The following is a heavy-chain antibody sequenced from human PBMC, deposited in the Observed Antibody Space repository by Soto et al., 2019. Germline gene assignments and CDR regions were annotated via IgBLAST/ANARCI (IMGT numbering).Heavy chain of an antibody. D-gene: IGHD3-9*01. CDR3: ARRAFTNDILTGSLYYFDY. CDR1: VDSIRSPGYY. V-gene: IGHV4-39*01. J-gene: IGHJ4*02. CDR2: MYYSGST. Sequence: SETLSLTCTVSVDSIRSPGYYWSWIRQHPGKGLEWIGCMYYSGSTYYNPSLKSRVTISVDTSKNQFSLKLSSVTAADTAVYYCARRAFTNDILTGSLYYFDYWGQGTLVTVSS.